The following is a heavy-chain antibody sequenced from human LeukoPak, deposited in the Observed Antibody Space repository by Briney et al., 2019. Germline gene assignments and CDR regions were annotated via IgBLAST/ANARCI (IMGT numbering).Heavy chain of an antibody. V-gene: IGHV3-30*18. CDR1: GFTFSSYG. CDR3: AKEEGFIRSHDH. D-gene: IGHD2-15*01. CDR2: ISYDGSNK. Sequence: PGGSLRLSCAASGFTFSSYGMHWVRQAPGKGLEWVAVISYDGSNKYYADSVKGRFTISRDNSKNTLYLQMNSLRAEDTAVYYCAKEEGFIRSHDHWGQGTLVTVSS. J-gene: IGHJ4*02.